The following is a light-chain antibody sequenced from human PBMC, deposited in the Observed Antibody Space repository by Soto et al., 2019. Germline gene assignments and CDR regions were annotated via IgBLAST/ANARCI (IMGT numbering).Light chain of an antibody. CDR1: QSVSSSY. Sequence: IVLRQSPGTLSLSTGERASLSCRAIQSVSSSYLAWYQQKPGQAPRLLIYGASSRATGIPDRFSGSGSGTDFTLTISRLEPEDFAVYYCQQYGSSTGITFGQGTRLEIK. V-gene: IGKV3-20*01. CDR3: QQYGSSTGIT. CDR2: GAS. J-gene: IGKJ5*01.